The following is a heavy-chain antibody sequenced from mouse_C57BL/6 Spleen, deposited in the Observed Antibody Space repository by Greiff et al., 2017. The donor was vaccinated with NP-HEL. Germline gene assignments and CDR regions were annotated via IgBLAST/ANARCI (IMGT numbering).Heavy chain of an antibody. Sequence: QVQLQQPGPELVKPGASVKISCKASGYAFTSYWMNWVKQRPGKGLEWIGRIYPGDRDTNYNGKFKGKATLTADKSSSTAYMQLSSLTSEDSAVYFCARSKGVRRAPMDYWGQGTSVTVSS. CDR3: ARSKGVRRAPMDY. CDR1: GYAFTSYW. D-gene: IGHD2-14*01. J-gene: IGHJ4*01. CDR2: IYPGDRDT. V-gene: IGHV1-82*01.